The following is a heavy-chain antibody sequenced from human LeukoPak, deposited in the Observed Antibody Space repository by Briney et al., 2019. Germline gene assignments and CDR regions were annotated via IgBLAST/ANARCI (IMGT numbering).Heavy chain of an antibody. D-gene: IGHD6-13*01. V-gene: IGHV3-30*04. Sequence: GRSLRLSCAASGFTFSSYAMHWVRQAPGKGLEWVAVISYDGSNKYYADSVKGRFTISRDNSKNTLYLQMNSLRAEDTAVYYCARDRHSSSWHNWFDPWGQGTLVTVSS. CDR2: ISYDGSNK. CDR3: ARDRHSSSWHNWFDP. CDR1: GFTFSSYA. J-gene: IGHJ5*02.